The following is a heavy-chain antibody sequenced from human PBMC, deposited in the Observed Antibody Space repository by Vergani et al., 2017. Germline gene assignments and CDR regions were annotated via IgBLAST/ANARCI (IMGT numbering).Heavy chain of an antibody. V-gene: IGHV4-34*01. CDR2: INHSGST. D-gene: IGHD3/OR15-3a*01. J-gene: IGHJ4*02. Sequence: QVQLQQWGAGLLKPSETLSLTCAVYGGSFSGYYWSWIRQPPGKGLEWIGEINHSGSTNYNPSLKSRLTISVDTSKNQFSLKLISVTAADTAVYYCGRVRSSARGGWTYFDYWGQGTLVTVSS. CDR3: GRVRSSARGGWTYFDY. CDR1: GGSFSGYY.